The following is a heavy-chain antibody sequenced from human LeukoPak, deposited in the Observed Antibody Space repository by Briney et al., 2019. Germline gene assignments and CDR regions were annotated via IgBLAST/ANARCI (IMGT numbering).Heavy chain of an antibody. D-gene: IGHD5-18*01. V-gene: IGHV3-48*01. CDR1: GFTFSSYS. CDR3: AKDNKRGYSYGYRGAPFDS. Sequence: GGSLRLSCAASGFTFSSYSMNWVRQAPGKGLEWVSYISSSSSTIYYADSVKGRFTISRDNSKNTLYLQMNSLRAEDTAVYYCAKDNKRGYSYGYRGAPFDSWGQGTLVTVSP. CDR2: ISSSSSTI. J-gene: IGHJ4*02.